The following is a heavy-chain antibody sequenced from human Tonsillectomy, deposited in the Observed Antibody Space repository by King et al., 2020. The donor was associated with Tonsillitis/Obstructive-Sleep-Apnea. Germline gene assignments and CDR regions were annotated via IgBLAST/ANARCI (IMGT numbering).Heavy chain of an antibody. Sequence: VQLQQWGAGLLKPSETLSLTCAVFGGSFSGFYWSWIRQPPGEGLGGIGEINHSGNTNNNPPLKSRVTISVDTSNNPFSLKLSSVTAADTAVYYCARIKSYGYLGYYYYSMDVWGKGTTVTVSS. V-gene: IGHV4-34*01. CDR2: INHSGNT. D-gene: IGHD5-18*01. CDR3: ARIKSYGYLGYYYYSMDV. CDR1: GGSFSGFY. J-gene: IGHJ6*03.